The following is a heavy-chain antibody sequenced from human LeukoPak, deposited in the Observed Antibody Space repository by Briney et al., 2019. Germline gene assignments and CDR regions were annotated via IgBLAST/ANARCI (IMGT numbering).Heavy chain of an antibody. D-gene: IGHD4-17*01. CDR3: ARGHYDLAP. CDR2: IYSSGST. V-gene: IGHV4-59*01. Sequence: SETLSLTCTVSGGSISSYYWSWIRQPPRKGLEWIGYIYSSGSTKYDPSPESRVTISLDTSKNQVSLNLSSVTAADTAIYFCARGHYDLAPWGQGILVAVSS. CDR1: GGSISSYY. J-gene: IGHJ5*02.